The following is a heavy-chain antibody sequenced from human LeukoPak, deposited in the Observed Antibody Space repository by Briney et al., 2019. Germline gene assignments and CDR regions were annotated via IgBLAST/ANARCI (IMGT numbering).Heavy chain of an antibody. J-gene: IGHJ4*02. V-gene: IGHV3-23*01. D-gene: IGHD6-19*01. CDR1: GFTFSTYA. CDR3: AKGRSGWYEGLDY. Sequence: GGSLKLSCTASGFTFSTYAMTWVRQAPGKGLEWVSVISHGGDSAWYADSVKGRFTISRDNSKSTLFLQMNSLRADDTAIYYCAKGRSGWYEGLDYWGQGILVTVSS. CDR2: ISHGGDSA.